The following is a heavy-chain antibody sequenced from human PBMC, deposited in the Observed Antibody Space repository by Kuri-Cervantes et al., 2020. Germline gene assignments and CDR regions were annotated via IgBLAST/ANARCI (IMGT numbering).Heavy chain of an antibody. Sequence: GGSLRLSCTASGFTFGDYAMSWFRQAPGKGLEWVGFIRSKAYGGTTEYAASVKGRFTISRDDSKSIAYLQMNSLKTEDTAVYYCTRERSYSSGFADYWGQGTLVTVSS. CDR3: TRERSYSSGFADY. CDR1: GFTFGDYA. J-gene: IGHJ4*02. D-gene: IGHD6-19*01. CDR2: IRSKAYGGTT. V-gene: IGHV3-49*03.